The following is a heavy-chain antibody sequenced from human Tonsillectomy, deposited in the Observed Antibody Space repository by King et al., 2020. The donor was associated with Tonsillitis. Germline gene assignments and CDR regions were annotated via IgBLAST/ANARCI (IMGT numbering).Heavy chain of an antibody. Sequence: EVQLVESGGGLVKPGGSLRLSCAASGFTFSSYSMNWVRQAPGKGLEWVSSISSSSSYIYYADSVKGRFTISRDNAKNSLYLQMNSLRAEDTAVYYCASGDGSGWYGGAFDIWGQGTMVPVSS. CDR1: GFTFSSYS. D-gene: IGHD6-19*01. J-gene: IGHJ3*02. CDR3: ASGDGSGWYGGAFDI. V-gene: IGHV3-21*01. CDR2: ISSSSSYI.